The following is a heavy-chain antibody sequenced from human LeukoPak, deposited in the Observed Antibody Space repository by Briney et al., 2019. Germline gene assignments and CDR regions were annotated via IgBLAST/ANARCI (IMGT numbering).Heavy chain of an antibody. D-gene: IGHD4-17*01. V-gene: IGHV5-51*01. Sequence: GESLKISCKGSGYSFTSYWIGWVRQLPGKGLEGMGIIFPGDSGTRYSPSFQGQVTIPADQSISTAYLQWTSLKASDPAMYYCARLATVTTDYYYGMDVWGKGTTVTVSS. J-gene: IGHJ6*04. CDR1: GYSFTSYW. CDR3: ARLATVTTDYYYGMDV. CDR2: IFPGDSGT.